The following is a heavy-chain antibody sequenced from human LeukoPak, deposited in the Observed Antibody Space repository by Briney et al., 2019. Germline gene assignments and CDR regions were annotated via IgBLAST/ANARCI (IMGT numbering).Heavy chain of an antibody. V-gene: IGHV3-30*04. CDR1: GFTFSSYA. D-gene: IGHD5/OR15-5a*01. J-gene: IGHJ4*02. CDR2: ISYDGSNK. CDR3: ARDWPGGDSVIFDY. Sequence: PGGSLRLSCAASGFTFSSYAMHWVRQAPGEGLEWVAVISYDGSNKYYADSVKGRFTISRDNSKNTLYLQMNSLRAEDTAVYYCARDWPGGDSVIFDYWGQGTLVTVSS.